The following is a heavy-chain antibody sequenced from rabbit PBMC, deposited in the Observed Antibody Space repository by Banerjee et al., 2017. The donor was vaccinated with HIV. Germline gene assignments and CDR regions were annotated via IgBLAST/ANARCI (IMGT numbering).Heavy chain of an antibody. CDR1: GFDFSSTYY. J-gene: IGHJ4*01. Sequence: QEQLVEYGGDLVQPEGSLTLTCKASGFDFSSTYYMCWVRQAPGKGLEWIACINTSSGNTVYASWAKGRFTISKASSTTVTLQMTSLTAADTATYFCARWPDSSGYFNLWGQGTLVTVS. CDR3: ARWPDSSGYFNL. V-gene: IGHV1S45*01. D-gene: IGHD1-1*01. CDR2: INTSSGNT.